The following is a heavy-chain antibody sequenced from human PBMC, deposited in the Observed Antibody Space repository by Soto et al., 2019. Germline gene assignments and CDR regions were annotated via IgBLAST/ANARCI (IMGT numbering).Heavy chain of an antibody. Sequence: GGSLRLSCEASGFSFSAYYMNWIRQAPGKRPEWLSYISSSGSSTYYSDSVKGRFIISRDNAKNSLFLQMNSLRVEDTAIYYCARESPAGVDVWGQGTTVTVSS. CDR2: ISSSGSST. J-gene: IGHJ6*02. CDR3: ARESPAGVDV. V-gene: IGHV3-11*01. CDR1: GFSFSAYY.